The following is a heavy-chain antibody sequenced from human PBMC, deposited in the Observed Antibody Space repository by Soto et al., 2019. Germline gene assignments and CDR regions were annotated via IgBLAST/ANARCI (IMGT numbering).Heavy chain of an antibody. CDR1: GGSISGYY. V-gene: IGHV4-59*01. D-gene: IGHD5-12*01. Sequence: QVQLQESGPGLVEPSETLSLTCAVSGGSISGYYWSWIRQPPGKRLEWIGYIYYSGYTNYNPSLKSRVTISVDRSKNQFSLELRSVTASDTAVYYCARDSVGSGYDWGQGTLVTVSS. CDR3: ARDSVGSGYD. J-gene: IGHJ4*02. CDR2: IYYSGYT.